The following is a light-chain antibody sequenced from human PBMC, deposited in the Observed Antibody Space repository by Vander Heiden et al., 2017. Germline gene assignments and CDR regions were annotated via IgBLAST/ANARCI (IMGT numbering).Light chain of an antibody. CDR1: QGISSY. CDR3: QQFNSYPHT. J-gene: IGKJ4*01. Sequence: DIQLTQSPSFLSASVGDRVTITCRASQGISSYLAWYQQKPGKAPKLLIYAASTLQSGVPSRFSGSGSGTEFTLTISSLQPEDFATYYCQQFNSYPHTFGGGTKVXIK. V-gene: IGKV1-9*01. CDR2: AAS.